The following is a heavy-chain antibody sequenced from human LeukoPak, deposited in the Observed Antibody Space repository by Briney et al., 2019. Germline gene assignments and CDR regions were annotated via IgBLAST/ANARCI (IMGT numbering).Heavy chain of an antibody. CDR1: GGSFSSGDYY. CDR2: IDYSGST. J-gene: IGHJ4*02. V-gene: IGHV4-30-4*01. Sequence: SQTLSLTCTVSGGSFSSGDYYWSWIRQPPGKGLEWIGYIDYSGSTYYNPSLTSRVTISLDTSKNRFSLELSSVTAADTAVFYCVKGSDWYYFDFWGQGTLDTVSS. CDR3: VKGSDWYYFDF. D-gene: IGHD6-19*01.